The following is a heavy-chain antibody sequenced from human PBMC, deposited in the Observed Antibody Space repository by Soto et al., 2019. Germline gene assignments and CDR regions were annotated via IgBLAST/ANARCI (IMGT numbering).Heavy chain of an antibody. J-gene: IGHJ4*02. CDR2: ISHSGST. CDR3: ARGEGPAAGT. Sequence: QVQLQQWGAGLLKPSETLSLTCAVYGGSFRGSFWSWIRQSPGKGLEWIGEISHSGSTDYNPSLKXXVXIRXDTSKNQFSLKLSSVTAADTAVYYCARGEGPAAGTWGQGNLVTVSS. D-gene: IGHD6-13*01. CDR1: GGSFRGSF. V-gene: IGHV4-34*01.